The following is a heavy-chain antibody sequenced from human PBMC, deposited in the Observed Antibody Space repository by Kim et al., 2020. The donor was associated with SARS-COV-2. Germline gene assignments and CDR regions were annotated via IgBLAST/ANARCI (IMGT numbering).Heavy chain of an antibody. CDR3: ARGVILGSPGYGMDV. CDR1: GYSFTDYW. V-gene: IGHV5-51*01. D-gene: IGHD3-16*01. J-gene: IGHJ6*02. CDR2: IYPGDSDT. Sequence: GESLKISCKGSGYSFTDYWIGWVRQMPGKGLEWMGIIYPGDSDTRYRPSFQGQVTISADKSISTAYLQWSSLKASDSAMYYCARGVILGSPGYGMDVWGQGTTVTVSS.